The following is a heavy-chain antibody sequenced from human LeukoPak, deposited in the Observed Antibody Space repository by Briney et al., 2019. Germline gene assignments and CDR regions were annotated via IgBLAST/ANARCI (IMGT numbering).Heavy chain of an antibody. V-gene: IGHV4-39*01. D-gene: IGHD3-22*01. CDR2: IYYSGST. CDR3: ARHLAIYDSSGYYYERGRYYFDF. CDR1: GGSISSSSYY. Sequence: PSETLSLTCTVYGGSISSSSYYWGWLRQPPGKGLEWIVSIYYSGSTYYSPSRKSRVTISVDTSKTQFSLKLSSVTAANTAVYYCARHLAIYDSSGYYYERGRYYFDFWGQGALVTVSS. J-gene: IGHJ4*02.